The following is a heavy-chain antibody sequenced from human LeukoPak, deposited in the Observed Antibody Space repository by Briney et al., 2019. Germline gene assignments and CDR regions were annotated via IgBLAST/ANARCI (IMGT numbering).Heavy chain of an antibody. J-gene: IGHJ4*02. V-gene: IGHV3-73*01. D-gene: IGHD6-13*01. Sequence: GRSLRLSCAASGFTFSSYAMSWVRQAPGKGLEWVGRIGSKASNYATVYAASVEGRFTISRDDSKNTAFLQMNSLKTEDTAVYYCTRHLDGIAAYDYWGQGSLVTVSS. CDR2: IGSKASNYAT. CDR3: TRHLDGIAAYDY. CDR1: GFTFSSYA.